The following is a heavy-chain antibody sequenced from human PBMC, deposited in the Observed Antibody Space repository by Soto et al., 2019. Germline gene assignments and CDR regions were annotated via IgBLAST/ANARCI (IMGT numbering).Heavy chain of an antibody. CDR1: GLPFNDAW. CDR2: VKSRPHGGTT. D-gene: IGHD3-3*01. CDR3: PEARYDGWTGYYFPH. V-gene: IGHV3-15*05. Sequence: GGALRLSCAVSGLPFNDAWLSWVRQAPGKGLEGVGRVKSRPHGGTTDYGGFGKGRLTMSSDDSKTTVELYMSGLKTADTAVYYCPEARYDGWTGYYFPHWGQGPPVAVSS. J-gene: IGHJ4*02.